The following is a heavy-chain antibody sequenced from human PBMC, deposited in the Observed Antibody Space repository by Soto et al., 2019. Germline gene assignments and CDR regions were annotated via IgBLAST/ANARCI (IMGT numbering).Heavy chain of an antibody. CDR3: AKSPNRSYGPFDY. J-gene: IGHJ4*02. CDR2: ISGSGGST. Sequence: PRGSLRLSCAASGFTFISYAIIFCRHSPGKGLEWVSAISGSGGSTYYADSVKGRFTISRDNSKNTLYLQMNSLRAEDTAVYYCAKSPNRSYGPFDYWGQGTLVTVSS. CDR1: GFTFISYA. V-gene: IGHV3-23*01. D-gene: IGHD5-18*01.